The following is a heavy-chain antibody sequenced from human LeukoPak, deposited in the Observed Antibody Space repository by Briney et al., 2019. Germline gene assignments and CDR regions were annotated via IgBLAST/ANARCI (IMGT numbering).Heavy chain of an antibody. CDR2: IYSSGSA. CDR3: ARHRDYYDT. D-gene: IGHD3-22*01. CDR1: GASINNNF. V-gene: IGHV4-59*08. J-gene: IGHJ4*01. Sequence: NPSETLSLTCTVSGASINNNFWTWIRQPPGKGLEWIGYIYSSGSANYNPSLKSRVIISGDTSKNQISLNLTSVTAADTAVYFCARHRDYYDTWGRGTLVTVSS.